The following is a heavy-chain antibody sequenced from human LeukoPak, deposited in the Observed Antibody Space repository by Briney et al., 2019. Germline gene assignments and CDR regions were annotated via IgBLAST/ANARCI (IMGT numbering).Heavy chain of an antibody. D-gene: IGHD3-3*01. CDR3: ARTPRANLEWLPSFDY. Sequence: PGGSLRLSCAASGFNFANHAMSWVRQTAGKGLEWVSAISGGGDITYYADSVKGRFTISRDNSKDTLFLQMHSLRPGDTAVYYCARTPRANLEWLPSFDYWGQGTLVTVSS. V-gene: IGHV3-23*01. CDR1: GFNFANHA. J-gene: IGHJ4*02. CDR2: ISGGGDIT.